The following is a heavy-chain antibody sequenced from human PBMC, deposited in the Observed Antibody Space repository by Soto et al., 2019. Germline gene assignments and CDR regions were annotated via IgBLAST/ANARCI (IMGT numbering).Heavy chain of an antibody. CDR3: ARDTRGAIYYYYGMDV. D-gene: IGHD3-10*01. CDR2: IYHSGST. V-gene: IGHV4-4*02. J-gene: IGHJ6*02. CDR1: GGSIISSNW. Sequence: PSETLSLTCAVSGGSIISSNWWSFVRQPPGKGLEWIGEIYHSGSTNYNPSLKSRVTISVDKSKNQFSLKLSSVTAADTAVYYCARDTRGAIYYYYGMDVWGQGTTVTVSS.